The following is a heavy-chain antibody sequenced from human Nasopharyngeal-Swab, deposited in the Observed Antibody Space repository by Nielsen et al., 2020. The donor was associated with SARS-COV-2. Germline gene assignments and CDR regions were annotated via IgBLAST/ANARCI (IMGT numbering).Heavy chain of an antibody. V-gene: IGHV3-33*01. Sequence: GESLKISCAASGFTFSSYGMHWVRQAPGKGLEWVAVIWYDGSNKYYADSVKGRFTISRDNSKSTLYLQMNSLRAEDTAVYYCARDAGDYGMDVWGQGTTVTVSS. J-gene: IGHJ6*02. CDR2: IWYDGSNK. D-gene: IGHD1-14*01. CDR3: ARDAGDYGMDV. CDR1: GFTFSSYG.